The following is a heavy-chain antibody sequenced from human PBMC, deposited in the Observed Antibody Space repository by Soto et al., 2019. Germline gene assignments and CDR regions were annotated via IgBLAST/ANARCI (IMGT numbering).Heavy chain of an antibody. CDR2: ISSDGSST. D-gene: IGHD3-22*01. Sequence: EVQLVESGGGLVQPGGSLRLSCAASGFTFSSYWMHWVRQGPGKELVWVSRISSDGSSTNYADSVKGRFTISRDNAKKTLYLQMNRLRAEDTAVYYGARCWYYYDSSNYFSGDAVDILGHGTMVTVSS. V-gene: IGHV3-74*01. J-gene: IGHJ3*02. CDR1: GFTFSSYW. CDR3: ARCWYYYDSSNYFSGDAVDI.